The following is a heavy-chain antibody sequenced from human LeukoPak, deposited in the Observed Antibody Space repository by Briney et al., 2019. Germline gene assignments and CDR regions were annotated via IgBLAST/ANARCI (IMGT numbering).Heavy chain of an antibody. J-gene: IGHJ4*02. CDR3: APDLRGSAWSLDD. CDR2: ISGSGAST. Sequence: GGSLRLSCAASGFTFSSYAMSWVRQAPGKGLEWVSLISGSGASTYYPDSVKGRFTISKDNSKNTLSLQMNSLRAEDTAVYYCAPDLRGSAWSLDDWGQGTLVTVSS. CDR1: GFTFSSYA. D-gene: IGHD6-13*01. V-gene: IGHV3-23*01.